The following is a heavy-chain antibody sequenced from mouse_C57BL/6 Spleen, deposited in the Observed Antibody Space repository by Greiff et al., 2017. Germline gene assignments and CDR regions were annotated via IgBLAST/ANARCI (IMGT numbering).Heavy chain of an antibody. D-gene: IGHD1-1*01. CDR2: FYPGSGSI. CDR3: ARHEDHGSPYYAMDY. CDR1: GYTFTEYT. J-gene: IGHJ4*01. V-gene: IGHV1-62-2*01. Sequence: VKLMESGAELVKPGASVKLSCKASGYTFTEYTIHWVKQRSGQGLEWIGWFYPGSGSIKYNEKFKDKATLTADKSSSTVYMELSRLTSEDSAVYFCARHEDHGSPYYAMDYWGQGTSVTVSS.